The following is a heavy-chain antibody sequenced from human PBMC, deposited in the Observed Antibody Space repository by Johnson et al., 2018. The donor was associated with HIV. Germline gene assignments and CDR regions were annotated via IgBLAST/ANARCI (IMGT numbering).Heavy chain of an antibody. CDR3: ARDVVEVTMIVVVTPPDI. CDR2: IKGDGSEK. J-gene: IGHJ3*02. D-gene: IGHD3-22*01. Sequence: VQLVESGGGLVQPGGSLRLSCAASGFTFSSYWMSWVRQAPGKGLEWVPNIKGDGSEKYYVESLKGRFTISRDNAKNSLYLQMNSLRAEDTALYYCARDVVEVTMIVVVTPPDIWGQGTMVTVSS. CDR1: GFTFSSYW. V-gene: IGHV3-7*03.